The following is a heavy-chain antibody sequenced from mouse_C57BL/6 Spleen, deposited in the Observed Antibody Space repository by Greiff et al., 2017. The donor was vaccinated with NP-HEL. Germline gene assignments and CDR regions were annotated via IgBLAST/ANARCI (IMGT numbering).Heavy chain of an antibody. CDR3: ARNYYGSSYWMDY. V-gene: IGHV1-80*01. CDR1: GYAFSSYW. D-gene: IGHD1-1*01. J-gene: IGHJ4*01. Sequence: QVQLQQSGAELVKPGASVKISCKASGYAFSSYWMNWVKQRPGKGLEWIGQIYPGDGDTNYNGKFKGKATLTADKSSSTAYMQLSSLTSEDSAVYFCARNYYGSSYWMDYWGQGTSVTVSS. CDR2: IYPGDGDT.